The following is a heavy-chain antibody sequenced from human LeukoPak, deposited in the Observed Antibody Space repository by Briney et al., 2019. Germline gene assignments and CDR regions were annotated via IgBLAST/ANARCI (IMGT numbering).Heavy chain of an antibody. CDR1: GFTFSSYA. J-gene: IGHJ4*02. CDR2: IANSGGTT. D-gene: IGHD3-16*01. V-gene: IGHV3-23*01. CDR3: AKDSPHVSWLFDY. Sequence: GGSLRLSCAASGFTFSSYAMSWVRQAPGKGLGWVSAIANSGGTTYYADSVKGRFTISRDNSKNTMYLQMNSLRAEDTAVYYCAKDSPHVSWLFDYWGQGTLVTVSS.